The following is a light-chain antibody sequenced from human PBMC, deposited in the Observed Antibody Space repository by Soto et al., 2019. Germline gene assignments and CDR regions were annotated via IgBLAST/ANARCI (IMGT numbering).Light chain of an antibody. V-gene: IGLV2-14*01. J-gene: IGLJ2*01. CDR2: EVT. CDR3: SSYTSYNTRL. Sequence: QSVLTQPASVSGSPGQSITISCTGTSSDVGSYNYVSWYQQHPAKAPKLMIYEVTNRPSGVSNRFSGSKSGNTASLTISGLQAEDEADYYCSSYTSYNTRLFGGGTKVTVL. CDR1: SSDVGSYNY.